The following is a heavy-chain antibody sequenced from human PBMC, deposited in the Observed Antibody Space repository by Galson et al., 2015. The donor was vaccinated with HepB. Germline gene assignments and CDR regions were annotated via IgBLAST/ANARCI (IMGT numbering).Heavy chain of an antibody. D-gene: IGHD4-11*01. CDR3: AKAALTTALRHYYYYMDV. V-gene: IGHV3-23*01. CDR1: GFTFSSYA. CDR2: ISGSGGST. J-gene: IGHJ6*03. Sequence: SLRLSCAASGFTFSSYAMSWVRQAPGKGLEWVSAISGSGGSTYYADSVKGRFTISRDNSKNTLYLQMNSLRAEDTAVYYCAKAALTTALRHYYYYMDVWGKGTTVTVSS.